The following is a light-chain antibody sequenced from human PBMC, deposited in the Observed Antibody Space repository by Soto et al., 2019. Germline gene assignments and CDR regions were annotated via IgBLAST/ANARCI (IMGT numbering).Light chain of an antibody. Sequence: DIQMTQSPSTLSASVGDRVTITCRATENISAWLAWYQQRPGKVPKLLIFKASTLHSGVPSRFSGSGSGTAFSLTISGLQPDDSATYYCHQYNSYPYTFGQGTKVEV. CDR1: ENISAW. V-gene: IGKV1-5*03. J-gene: IGKJ2*01. CDR3: HQYNSYPYT. CDR2: KAS.